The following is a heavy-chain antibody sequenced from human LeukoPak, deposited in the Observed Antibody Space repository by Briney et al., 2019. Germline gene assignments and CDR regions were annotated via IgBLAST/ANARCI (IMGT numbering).Heavy chain of an antibody. Sequence: SETLSLTCTVSDDSISSYYWSWIRQPPGKGLEWIGYIYYSGSTNHNPSLKSRVTISVDTSKNQFFLILSSVTAADTAVYYCARIYGDYVDYWGQGTLVTVSS. CDR2: IYYSGST. CDR3: ARIYGDYVDY. CDR1: DDSISSYY. J-gene: IGHJ4*02. V-gene: IGHV4-59*01. D-gene: IGHD4-17*01.